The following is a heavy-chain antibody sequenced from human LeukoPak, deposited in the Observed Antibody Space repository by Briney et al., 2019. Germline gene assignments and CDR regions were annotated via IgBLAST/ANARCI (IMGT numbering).Heavy chain of an antibody. V-gene: IGHV3-30*18. J-gene: IGHJ3*02. D-gene: IGHD2-8*02. CDR1: GFTFSSYG. Sequence: GRSLRLSCAASGFTFSSYGVQWVRQAPGKWLEWVALISYDGTNKYYADSVKGRFTISRDNSKNTLYLQMNSLRPEDTALYYCAKEPTGGFDIWGQGTMVTVSS. CDR2: ISYDGTNK. CDR3: AKEPTGGFDI.